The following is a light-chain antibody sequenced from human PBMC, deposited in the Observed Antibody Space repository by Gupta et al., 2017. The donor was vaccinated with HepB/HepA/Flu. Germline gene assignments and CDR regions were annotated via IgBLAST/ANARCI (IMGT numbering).Light chain of an antibody. CDR1: SGHSSYS. J-gene: IGLJ3*02. V-gene: IGLV4-69*01. Sequence: LVLTPSPSASAPLLAPVRLTCTLSSGHSSYSIARRQQQPQKVPRYLMGLNSDGSFNKGDAIPDGFSGSSSGAGRYLTISCGESEDEADDYWQTWVTAIVFGGGTKLTVL. CDR2: LNSDGSF. CDR3: QTWVTAIV.